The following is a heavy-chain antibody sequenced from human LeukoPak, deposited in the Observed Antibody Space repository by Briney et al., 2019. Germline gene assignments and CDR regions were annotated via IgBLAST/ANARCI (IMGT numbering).Heavy chain of an antibody. D-gene: IGHD1-1*01. CDR1: GFPFSSFT. CDR3: ARDLEKTLGVGNAFDI. Sequence: PGGPLRLSCAASGFPFSSFTMNWVRQAPGKGLEWVSSISRSSSYIYYADSVKGRFTISRDNAKNSLYLQMISLRAEDTAVYYCARDLEKTLGVGNAFDIWGQGTMVTVSS. V-gene: IGHV3-21*01. J-gene: IGHJ3*02. CDR2: ISRSSSYI.